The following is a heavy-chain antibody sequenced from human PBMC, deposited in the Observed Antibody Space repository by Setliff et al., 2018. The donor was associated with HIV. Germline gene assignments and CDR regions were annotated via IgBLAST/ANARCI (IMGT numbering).Heavy chain of an antibody. CDR1: GYTFTTYS. V-gene: IGHV1-3*01. CDR3: ARDKLEETAESLWGPMKNDAFDV. Sequence: ASVKVSCKASGYTFTTYSLHWARQAPGQSLEWMGWINVGNGDTKYSQDLQGRITITRDTSANTAYMDLSRLRSDDTAIYYCARDKLEETAESLWGPMKNDAFDVWGPGTLVTVSS. D-gene: IGHD2-21*01. J-gene: IGHJ3*01. CDR2: INVGNGDT.